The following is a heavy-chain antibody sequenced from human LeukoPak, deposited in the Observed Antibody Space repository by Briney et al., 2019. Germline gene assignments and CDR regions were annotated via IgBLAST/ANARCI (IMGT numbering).Heavy chain of an antibody. V-gene: IGHV1-8*01. Sequence: ASVKVSCKASGYTFTSYDINWVRQATGQGLEWMGRMNPNSGNTGYAQKFQGRVTMTRNTSISTAYMELSSLRSEDTAVYYCARGFTIFGVATPLNDYWGQGTLVTVSS. CDR1: GYTFTSYD. CDR3: ARGFTIFGVATPLNDY. J-gene: IGHJ4*02. CDR2: MNPNSGNT. D-gene: IGHD3-3*01.